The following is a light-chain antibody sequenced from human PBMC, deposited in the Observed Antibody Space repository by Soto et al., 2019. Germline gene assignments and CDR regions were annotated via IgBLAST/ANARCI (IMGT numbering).Light chain of an antibody. V-gene: IGKV3-20*01. Sequence: EVVLGQSPATLSVSPGEGTTLSCRASQGIGDTLAWYQHKPGQTPRLLIYDTSTRATGIPDRFSGSGSGTDFTLTISRLEPEDFAVYYCQQYGSSPPITFGQGTRLEIK. CDR2: DTS. CDR1: QGIGDT. J-gene: IGKJ5*01. CDR3: QQYGSSPPIT.